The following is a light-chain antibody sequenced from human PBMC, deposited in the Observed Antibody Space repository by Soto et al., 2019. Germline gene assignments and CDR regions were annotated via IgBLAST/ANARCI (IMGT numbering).Light chain of an antibody. CDR3: SSYTSSSTVV. CDR1: SSDVGGYNY. V-gene: IGLV2-14*01. Sequence: QPASVSGSPGQSITISCTGTSSDVGGYNYVSWYQQHPGKAPKLMIYDVSNRPSGVSNRLSGSKSGNTASLTISGLQAEDEADYYCSSYTSSSTVVFGGGTKLTVL. J-gene: IGLJ2*01. CDR2: DVS.